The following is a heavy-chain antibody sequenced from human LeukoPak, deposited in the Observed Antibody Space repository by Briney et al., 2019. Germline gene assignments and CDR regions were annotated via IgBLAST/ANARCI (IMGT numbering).Heavy chain of an antibody. CDR3: ARYSMGATPVDY. V-gene: IGHV4-39*01. Sequence: SETLSLTCTVSGSSISSSSYYWGWIRQPPGKGVEWIGSIYYVRSPYSNPSLKSRVTISVDTSKLQFSLKLSSVTAADTAVYYCARYSMGATPVDYWGQGTLVTVSS. J-gene: IGHJ4*02. D-gene: IGHD1-26*01. CDR2: IYYVRSP. CDR1: GSSISSSSYY.